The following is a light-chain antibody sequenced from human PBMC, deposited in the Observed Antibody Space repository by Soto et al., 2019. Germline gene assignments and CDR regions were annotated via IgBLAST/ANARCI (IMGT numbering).Light chain of an antibody. CDR2: DAS. V-gene: IGKV1-5*01. CDR1: QSVSGW. CDR3: QQYETFSGT. J-gene: IGKJ1*01. Sequence: DIQMTQSPSTLSASVGATVTVTCRASQSVSGWLAWYQQKPGEAPKLLIYDASALPRGVPSRFSGSGSGTKLTLTIASLQPDDFETYYGQQYETFSGTFGPGTKVDIK.